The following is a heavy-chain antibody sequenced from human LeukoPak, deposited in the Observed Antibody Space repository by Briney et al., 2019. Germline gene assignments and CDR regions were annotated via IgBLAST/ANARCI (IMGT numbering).Heavy chain of an antibody. CDR1: GGSISSYY. CDR3: ARDTTVAGIDY. CDR2: IYYSGST. Sequence: SETLSLTCTVSGGSISSYYWIWIRQPPGKGLEWIGYIYYSGSTNYNPSLKSRVTISVATSKNQFSLKLSSVTAADTAVYYCARDTTVAGIDYWGQGTLVTVSS. J-gene: IGHJ4*02. V-gene: IGHV4-59*01. D-gene: IGHD6-19*01.